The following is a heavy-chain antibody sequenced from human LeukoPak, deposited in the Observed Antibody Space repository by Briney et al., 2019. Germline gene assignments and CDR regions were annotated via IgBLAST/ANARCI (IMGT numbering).Heavy chain of an antibody. D-gene: IGHD2-21*01. J-gene: IGHJ6*03. CDR1: GGSIKNVLYY. CDR3: VRHAYYYYYYMDV. Sequence: PSETLSLTCIVSGGSIKNVLYYWGWIRQAPGKGLEWIGSVFYSGSTHFNPSLKSRVTISVDTSKNHFSLNVTSVTAADTAVYYCVRHAYYYYYYMDVWGNGTTVTVSS. V-gene: IGHV4-39*01. CDR2: VFYSGST.